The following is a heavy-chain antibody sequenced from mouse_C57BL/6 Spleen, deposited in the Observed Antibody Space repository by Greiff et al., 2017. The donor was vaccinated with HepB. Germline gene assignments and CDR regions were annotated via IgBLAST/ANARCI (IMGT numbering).Heavy chain of an antibody. J-gene: IGHJ2*01. CDR2: INPNNGGT. CDR3: ARGYDGYYGY. Sequence: EVQVVESGPELVKPGASVKMSCKASGYTFTDYNMHWVKQSHGKSLEWIGYINPNNGGTSYNQKFKGKATLTVNKSSSTAYMELRSLTSEDSAVYYCARGYDGYYGYWGQGTTLTVSS. V-gene: IGHV1-22*01. CDR1: GYTFTDYN. D-gene: IGHD2-3*01.